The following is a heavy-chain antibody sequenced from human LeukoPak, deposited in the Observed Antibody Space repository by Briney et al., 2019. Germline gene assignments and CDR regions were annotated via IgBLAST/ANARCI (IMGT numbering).Heavy chain of an antibody. CDR1: GFTFSSYA. CDR2: ISSNGGST. V-gene: IGHV3-64*01. CDR3: ARGGYRSRDFTVTIFY. D-gene: IGHD4-17*01. Sequence: GGSLRLSCAASGFTFSSYAMHWVRQAPGKGLEYVSAISSNGGSTYYANSVKGRFTISRDNSKNTLYLQMGSLRAEDMAVYYCARGGYRSRDFTVTIFYWGQGTLVTVSS. J-gene: IGHJ4*02.